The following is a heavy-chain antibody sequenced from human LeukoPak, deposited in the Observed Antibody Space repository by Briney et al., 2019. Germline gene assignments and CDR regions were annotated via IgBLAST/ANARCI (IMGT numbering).Heavy chain of an antibody. Sequence: ASVKVSCKASGYTFTSYGINWVRQAPGQGLEWMGWISAYNGNTNYAQKLQGRVTMTTDTSTSTAYMELRSLRSDDTAVYYCARGRRYGAYYYGMDVWGQGTTVTVSS. V-gene: IGHV1-18*01. J-gene: IGHJ6*02. CDR3: ARGRRYGAYYYGMDV. D-gene: IGHD4-17*01. CDR1: GYTFTSYG. CDR2: ISAYNGNT.